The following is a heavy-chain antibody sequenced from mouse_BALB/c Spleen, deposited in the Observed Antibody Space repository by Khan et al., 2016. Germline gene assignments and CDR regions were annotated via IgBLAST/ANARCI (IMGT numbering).Heavy chain of an antibody. CDR3: TRPFAY. V-gene: IGHV6-6*02. CDR2: IRLQSNNYAT. J-gene: IGHJ3*01. Sequence: VKLEESGGGLVQPGGSMKLSCVASGFTFSNYWMNWVRQFPEKGLEWIAEIRLQSNNYATHYAESVKGRFTISRDDSKSSVYLQMNNLRPEDTGIYYCTRPFAYWGQGTLVTVSA. CDR1: GFTFSNYW.